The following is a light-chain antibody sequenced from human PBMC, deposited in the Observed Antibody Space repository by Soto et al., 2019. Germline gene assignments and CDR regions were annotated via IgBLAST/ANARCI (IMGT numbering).Light chain of an antibody. CDR2: GNN. J-gene: IGLJ2*01. CDR3: ASWDDSQQTV. Sequence: QSVLTQPPSVSWTPGQRVTISCSGSSSNIGGHTVNWYQQPPGTAPKLLIYGNNQRPSGVPDRFSVSKSGTSASLAISGLQSEDEADYYCASWDDSQQTVFGGGTKLTVL. V-gene: IGLV1-44*01. CDR1: SSNIGGHT.